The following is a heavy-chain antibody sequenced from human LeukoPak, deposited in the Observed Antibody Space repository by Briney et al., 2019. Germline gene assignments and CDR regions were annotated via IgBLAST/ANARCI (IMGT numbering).Heavy chain of an antibody. D-gene: IGHD6-6*01. CDR2: IYYSGST. J-gene: IGHJ4*02. V-gene: IGHV4-59*01. CDR3: ARQYSRSSYFEY. Sequence: SETLSLTCNVSGGPISSYYWTWIRQPPGKGLEWIGYIYYSGSTDYNPSLESRITMSVDTSKNQFSLKLHSVTAADTAVYFCARQYSRSSYFEYWGQGTLVTVSS. CDR1: GGPISSYY.